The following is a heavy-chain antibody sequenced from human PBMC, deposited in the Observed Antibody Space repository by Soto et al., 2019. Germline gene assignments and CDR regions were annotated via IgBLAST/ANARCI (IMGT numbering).Heavy chain of an antibody. CDR1: GFTFSSYG. J-gene: IGHJ6*02. V-gene: IGHV3-33*01. CDR2: IWYDGSNK. CDR3: AVSGDYYYGMDV. D-gene: IGHD7-27*01. Sequence: QVQLVESGGGVVQPGRSLRLSCAASGFTFSSYGMHWVRQAPGKGLEWVAVIWYDGSNKYYADSVKGRFTISRDNSKNTLYLQMNSLRAEDPAVYYCAVSGDYYYGMDVWGQGTTVTVSS.